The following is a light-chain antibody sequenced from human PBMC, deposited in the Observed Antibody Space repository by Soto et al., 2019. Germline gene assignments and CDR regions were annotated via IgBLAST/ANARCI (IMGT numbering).Light chain of an antibody. CDR3: QSYDSSLSAL. CDR1: SSNIVAGYD. V-gene: IGLV1-40*01. J-gene: IGLJ3*02. Sequence: QSVLTQPPSVSGAPGQRVTISCTGSSSNIVAGYDVHWYQQLPGTAPKLLIYGNSNRPSGVPDRFSGSKSGTSAALAITGLQAEAAADYYCQSYDSSLSALFGGGTKLTVL. CDR2: GNS.